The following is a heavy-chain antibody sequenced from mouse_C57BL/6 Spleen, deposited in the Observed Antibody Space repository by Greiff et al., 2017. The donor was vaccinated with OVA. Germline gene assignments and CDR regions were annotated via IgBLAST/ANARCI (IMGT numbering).Heavy chain of an antibody. CDR2: IHPNSGST. D-gene: IGHD1-1*01. Sequence: VQLQQSGAELVKPGASVKLSCKASGYTFTSYWMHWVKQRPGQGLEWIGMIHPNSGSTNYNEKFKSKATLTVDKSSSTAYMQLSSLTSEDSAVYYCASPFYYYGSSSFAYWGQGTLVTVSA. J-gene: IGHJ3*01. V-gene: IGHV1-64*01. CDR3: ASPFYYYGSSSFAY. CDR1: GYTFTSYW.